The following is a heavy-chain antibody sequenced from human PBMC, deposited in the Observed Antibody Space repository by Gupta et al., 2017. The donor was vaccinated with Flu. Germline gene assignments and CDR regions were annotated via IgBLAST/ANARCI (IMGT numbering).Heavy chain of an antibody. Sequence: QGLEWMGWISAYNGNTNYAQKLQGRVTMTTDTSTSTAYMELRSLRSDDTAVYYCARDRGYSSGWSPRWYFDLWGRGTLVTVSS. CDR3: ARDRGYSSGWSPRWYFDL. V-gene: IGHV1-18*01. D-gene: IGHD6-19*01. J-gene: IGHJ2*01. CDR2: ISAYNGNT.